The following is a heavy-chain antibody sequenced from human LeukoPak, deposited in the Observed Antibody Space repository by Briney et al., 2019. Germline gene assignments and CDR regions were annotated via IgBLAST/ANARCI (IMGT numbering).Heavy chain of an antibody. CDR2: INPNSGGT. Sequence: ASVKVSCTASGYTFTGYYMHWVRQAPGQGLEWMGWINPNSGGTNFAQKFQGRVTMTRDTSISTAYMELSRLTSDDTAVYYCARDGFFRDGSSGYWYFDLWGRGTLVTASS. J-gene: IGHJ2*01. CDR1: GYTFTGYY. V-gene: IGHV1-2*02. CDR3: ARDGFFRDGSSGYWYFDL. D-gene: IGHD5-24*01.